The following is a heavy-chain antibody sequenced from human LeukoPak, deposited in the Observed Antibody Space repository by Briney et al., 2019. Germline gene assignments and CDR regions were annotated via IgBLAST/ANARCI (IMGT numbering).Heavy chain of an antibody. V-gene: IGHV3-23*01. J-gene: IGHJ6*03. CDR3: AKDKNDSGDYSSMDV. CDR1: GFTFSRYA. CDR2: ISGSGGIT. D-gene: IGHD4-17*01. Sequence: TGGPLRLSCAASGFTFSRYAMSWVRQAPGQGLEWVSTISGSGGITYYAESMKGRFTISRDNSKNTLYLQTNSLRVEDTAIYYCAKDKNDSGDYSSMDVWGKGTTVTVS.